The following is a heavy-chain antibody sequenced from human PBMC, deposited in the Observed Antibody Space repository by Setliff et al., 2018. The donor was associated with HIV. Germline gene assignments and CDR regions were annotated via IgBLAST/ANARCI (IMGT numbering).Heavy chain of an antibody. CDR1: GGSISSYY. D-gene: IGHD3-10*01. Sequence: SETLSLTCTVSGGSISSYYWSWIRQPPGKGLEWIGYIYYSGSTNYNPSLKSRVTISVDTSKNQFSLKLSPVTAADTAVYYCARDSVVRGVMVGMDVWGKGTTVTVS. CDR2: IYYSGST. V-gene: IGHV4-59*01. J-gene: IGHJ6*03. CDR3: ARDSVVRGVMVGMDV.